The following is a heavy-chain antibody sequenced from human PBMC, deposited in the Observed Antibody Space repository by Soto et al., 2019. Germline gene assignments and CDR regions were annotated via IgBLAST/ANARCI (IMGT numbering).Heavy chain of an antibody. Sequence: GGSLRLSCAASGFTFSSYAMSWVRQAPGKGLEWVSAISGSGGSTYYADSVKGRFTISRDNSKNTLYLQMNSLRAEDTAVYYCAKRQQLVDYYYYGMDVWVQGTTVTVSS. J-gene: IGHJ6*02. D-gene: IGHD6-6*01. CDR3: AKRQQLVDYYYYGMDV. CDR2: ISGSGGST. CDR1: GFTFSSYA. V-gene: IGHV3-23*01.